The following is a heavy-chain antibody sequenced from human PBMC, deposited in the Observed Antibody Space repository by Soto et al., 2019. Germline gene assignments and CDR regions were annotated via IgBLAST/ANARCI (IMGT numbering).Heavy chain of an antibody. D-gene: IGHD3-10*01. CDR3: VRGRRAGGSDCFDS. V-gene: IGHV3-23*01. CDR2: IDGDGGDT. CDR1: GITFNPNA. Sequence: EVQLLESGGGLIHLGGSLRLACVASGITFNPNAMIWVRQAPGKGLEWVSAIDGDGGDTFFADFVKGRFTMSRDNSKKTVYLHMRSLTAEDTALYYCVRGRRAGGSDCFDSWGPGTFVTVSS. J-gene: IGHJ5*01.